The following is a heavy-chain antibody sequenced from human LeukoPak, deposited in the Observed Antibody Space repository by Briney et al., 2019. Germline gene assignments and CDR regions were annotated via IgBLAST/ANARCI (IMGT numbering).Heavy chain of an antibody. D-gene: IGHD2/OR15-2a*01. Sequence: SETLSLTCTVSGGSISSYYWSWIRQPPGKGLEWIGYIYYSGSTNYNPSLKSRVTISVDTSKNQFSLKLSSVTAADTAVYYCASGYFRDYWGQGTLVTVSS. CDR2: IYYSGST. CDR1: GGSISSYY. J-gene: IGHJ4*02. CDR3: ASGYFRDY. V-gene: IGHV4-59*01.